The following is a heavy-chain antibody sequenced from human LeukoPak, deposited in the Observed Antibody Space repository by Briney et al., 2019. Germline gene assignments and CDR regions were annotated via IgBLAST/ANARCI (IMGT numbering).Heavy chain of an antibody. CDR3: AGVLRGAFDI. D-gene: IGHD3-10*01. CDR2: IIGSGGST. CDR1: GFTVSSYA. Sequence: PGGSLRLSCAASGFTVSSYAISSVRQAPGKGRGWVSSIIGSGGSTYYADSVKGRFTIARDNSKNTVYLQMNSLRGDDTAVYYCAGVLRGAFDIWGQGKMVAVSS. V-gene: IGHV3-23*01. J-gene: IGHJ3*02.